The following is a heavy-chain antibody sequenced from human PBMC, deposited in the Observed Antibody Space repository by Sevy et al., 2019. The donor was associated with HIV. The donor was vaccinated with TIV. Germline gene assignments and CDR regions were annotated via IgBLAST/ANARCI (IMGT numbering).Heavy chain of an antibody. CDR2: VYFNGNT. Sequence: SETLSLTCSVSSDSISGHYWSWIRQPPGKGLEWIGYVYFNGNTNYNPSLRGRVSLSIDTSRKQFSLRLSSVTAADTAVYYCASVRDWDWNFDSWGQGTLVTVSS. V-gene: IGHV4-4*09. J-gene: IGHJ5*01. CDR1: SDSISGHY. D-gene: IGHD1-1*01. CDR3: ASVRDWDWNFDS.